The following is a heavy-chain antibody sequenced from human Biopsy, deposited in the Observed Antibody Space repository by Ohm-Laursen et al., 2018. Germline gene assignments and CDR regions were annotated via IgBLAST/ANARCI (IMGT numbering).Heavy chain of an antibody. D-gene: IGHD2-15*01. CDR3: ARRGSGGRSFDY. V-gene: IGHV4-39*07. Sequence: PGTLSLTCAVSGGSISGSTTYYWAWLRQPPGQGLEWIGSIYNTETTFYNPSLKSRVTISADTSKNQFSLKLGSVTVADTAVFYCARRGSGGRSFDYWGQGSLVTVSS. CDR1: GGSISGSTTYY. CDR2: IYNTETT. J-gene: IGHJ4*02.